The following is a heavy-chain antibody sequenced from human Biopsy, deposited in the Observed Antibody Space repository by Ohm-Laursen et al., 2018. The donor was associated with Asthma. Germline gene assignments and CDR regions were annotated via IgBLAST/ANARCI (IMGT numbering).Heavy chain of an antibody. CDR3: ARGQKSAGDRWFDP. D-gene: IGHD6-13*01. J-gene: IGHJ5*02. CDR2: INPSGGST. V-gene: IGHV1-46*01. Sequence: ASVKVSCKVSGGTFSSYAISWVRQAPGQGLEWMGIINPSGGSTSYAQKFQGRVTMTRDTSTSTVYMELSRLRSDDTAVYYCARGQKSAGDRWFDPWGQGTLVTVSS. CDR1: GGTFSSYA.